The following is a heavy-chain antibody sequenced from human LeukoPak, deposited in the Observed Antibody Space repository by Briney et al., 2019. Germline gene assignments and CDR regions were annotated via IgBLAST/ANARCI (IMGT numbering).Heavy chain of an antibody. CDR2: IIPIFGTA. CDR1: GGTFSSYA. CDR3: ARDPGDPHWFDP. V-gene: IGHV1-69*01. Sequence: SVTVSCKASGGTFSSYAISWVRQAPGQGLEWMGGIIPIFGTANYAQKFQGRVTITADESTSTAYMELSSLRSEDTAVYYCARDPGDPHWFDPWGQGTLVTVSS. J-gene: IGHJ5*02. D-gene: IGHD3-16*01.